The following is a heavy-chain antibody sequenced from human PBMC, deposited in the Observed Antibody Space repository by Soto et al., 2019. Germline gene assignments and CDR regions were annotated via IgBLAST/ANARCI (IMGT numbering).Heavy chain of an antibody. CDR1: GFTFSSYV. D-gene: IGHD2-8*01. CDR3: AKGYCTRGCTCDN. CDR2: ISGRGGST. Sequence: EVQVLESGGGLVQPGGSLRLSCAASGFTFSSYVMSWVRQAPGKGLEWVSAISGRGGSTYYADSVKGRFTISRDNTKNTNYQHTNNLKAEDTAVYYWAKGYCTRGCTCDNWGQGTLVTVSS. V-gene: IGHV3-23*01. J-gene: IGHJ4*02.